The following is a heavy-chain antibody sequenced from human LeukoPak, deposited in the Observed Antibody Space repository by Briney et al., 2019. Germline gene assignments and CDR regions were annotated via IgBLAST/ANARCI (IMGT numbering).Heavy chain of an antibody. CDR3: ARNGGSWRAATQEIDY. J-gene: IGHJ4*02. CDR2: IYPADSDT. V-gene: IGHV5-51*01. D-gene: IGHD1-26*01. Sequence: EPLQIPSLGSGSRFTSYWIAWVRPVTAKGLDWMGIIYPADSDTRYRTSLQSHDTISPDKSLRTASLLWCSLKPPHTAMYYSARNGGSWRAATQEIDYWGQGTLVTVSS. CDR1: GSRFTSYW.